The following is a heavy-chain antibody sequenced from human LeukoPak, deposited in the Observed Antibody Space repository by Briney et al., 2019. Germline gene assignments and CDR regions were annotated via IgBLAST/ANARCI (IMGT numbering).Heavy chain of an antibody. CDR2: IKQDGSEK. D-gene: IGHD3-16*01. V-gene: IGHV3-7*01. J-gene: IGHJ6*02. CDR1: GFTFSSYW. Sequence: GESLRLSCAASGFTFSSYWMSWVRQAPGKGLEWVANIKQDGSEKYYVDSVKGRFTISRDNAKNSLFLQMNSLRAEDTAVYYCARGGTFYYYGMDVWGQGTTVTVSS. CDR3: ARGGTFYYYGMDV.